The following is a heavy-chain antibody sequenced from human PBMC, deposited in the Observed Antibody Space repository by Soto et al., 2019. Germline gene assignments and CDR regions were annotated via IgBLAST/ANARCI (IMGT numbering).Heavy chain of an antibody. Sequence: EVQLLESGGGLVQPGGFLRLSCAASGFTFSSYAMSWVRQAPGKGLEWVSAISGSGGSTYYADSVKGRFTISRDNSKNTLYLQMNSLRAEDTAVYYCAKWGDYIWGSYRYKGYFDYWGQGNLVTVSS. D-gene: IGHD3-16*02. CDR2: ISGSGGST. CDR1: GFTFSSYA. J-gene: IGHJ4*02. V-gene: IGHV3-23*01. CDR3: AKWGDYIWGSYRYKGYFDY.